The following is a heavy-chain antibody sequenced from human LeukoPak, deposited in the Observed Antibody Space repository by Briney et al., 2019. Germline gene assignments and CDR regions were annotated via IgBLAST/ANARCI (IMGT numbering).Heavy chain of an antibody. J-gene: IGHJ4*02. Sequence: RGSLRLSCAASGFTFSSYAMSWVRQAPGKGLEWVAVISYDGSNKYYADSVKGRFTISRDNSKNTLYPQMNSLRAEDTAVYYCARDPEYSSSGSVDYWGQGTLVTVSS. CDR1: GFTFSSYA. D-gene: IGHD6-6*01. CDR2: ISYDGSNK. CDR3: ARDPEYSSSGSVDY. V-gene: IGHV3-30-3*01.